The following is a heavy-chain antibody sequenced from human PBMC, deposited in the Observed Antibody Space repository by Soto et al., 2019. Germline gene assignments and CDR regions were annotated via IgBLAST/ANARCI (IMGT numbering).Heavy chain of an antibody. J-gene: IGHJ6*01. CDR3: AGGGRAMRFPKLEKGRPASIEDV. D-gene: IGHD3-10*01. V-gene: IGHV4-34*01. Sequence: SETLSLTCAVHGHSFRGYFWTWIRQPPGKGLEWIAEITEGGTTNYSPSLKSRVSIAVDSSKRQFSLTQSSVTAADTAMYYCAGGGRAMRFPKLEKGRPASIEDV. CDR1: GHSFRGYF. CDR2: ITEGGTT.